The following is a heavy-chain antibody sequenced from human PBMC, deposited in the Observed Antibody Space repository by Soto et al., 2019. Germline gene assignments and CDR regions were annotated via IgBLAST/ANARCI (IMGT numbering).Heavy chain of an antibody. CDR3: EKVDGYSYGSIDS. CDR2: ISFEGSYR. V-gene: IGHV3-30*18. Sequence: QVQLVESGGGVVQPGKSLRLSCAASGLNFKSFGMHWVRQAPGKGLEWVAVISFEGSYREYVDSVKGRFTVSRDNSKNMLYLHMNSLRTEDTALYFCEKVDGYSYGSIDSWGQGTLVTVSS. D-gene: IGHD5-18*01. J-gene: IGHJ4*02. CDR1: GLNFKSFG.